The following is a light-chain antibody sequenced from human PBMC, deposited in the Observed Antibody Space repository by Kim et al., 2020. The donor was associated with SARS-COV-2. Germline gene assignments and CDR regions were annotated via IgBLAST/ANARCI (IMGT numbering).Light chain of an antibody. CDR2: EDN. CDR3: QSYDSSNRWV. CDR1: SGSIASNY. Sequence: NFMLTQPHSVSESPGKTVTISCTGSSGSIASNYVQRYQQRPGSAPTTVIYEDNQRPSGVPDRFSGSIDSSSNSASLTISGLKTEDEADYYCQSYDSSNRWVFGGGTQLTVL. V-gene: IGLV6-57*02. J-gene: IGLJ3*02.